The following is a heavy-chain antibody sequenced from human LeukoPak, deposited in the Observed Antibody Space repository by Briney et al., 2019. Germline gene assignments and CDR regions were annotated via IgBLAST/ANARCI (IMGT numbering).Heavy chain of an antibody. V-gene: IGHV3-30*18. CDR2: ISYDGSNK. CDR1: GFTFANYG. D-gene: IGHD2-21*01. CDR3: AKDIPADY. J-gene: IGHJ4*02. Sequence: GGSLRLSCVASGFTFANYGMHGVRQAPGKGLEWVAVISYDGSNKYYADSVKGRFTISRDNSKNTLYLQMNSLRAEDTAVYYCAKDIPADYWGQGTLVTVSS.